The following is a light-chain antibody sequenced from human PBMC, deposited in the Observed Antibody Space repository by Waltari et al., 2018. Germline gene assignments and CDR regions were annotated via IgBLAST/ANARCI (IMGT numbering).Light chain of an antibody. Sequence: ENALTQSPDTLSLSPGERATLSCRASQSVSSNSLAWYQHKPGQAPRHLIYGASTRATGIPDRFSGSESGTDFTLTISRLEPEDFAVYYCQQYDSSLWTFGQGTKVEIK. V-gene: IGKV3-20*01. J-gene: IGKJ1*01. CDR1: QSVSSNS. CDR3: QQYDSSLWT. CDR2: GAS.